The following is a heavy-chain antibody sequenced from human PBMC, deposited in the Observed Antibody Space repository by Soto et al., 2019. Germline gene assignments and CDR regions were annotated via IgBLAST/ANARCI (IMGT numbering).Heavy chain of an antibody. J-gene: IGHJ4*02. CDR1: SSSRI. CDR3: ANGYDLNY. CDR2: IYYSGST. D-gene: IGHD5-12*01. Sequence: SSSRIIEWKSQPPGKGLEWIGSIYYSGSTYYNPSLKSRVTISVDTSKNQFSLKLSSVTAADTAVYYCANGYDLNYWGQGTLVTVSS. V-gene: IGHV4-39*01.